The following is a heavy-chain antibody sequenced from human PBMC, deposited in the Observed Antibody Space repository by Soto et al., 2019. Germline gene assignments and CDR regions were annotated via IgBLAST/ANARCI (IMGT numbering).Heavy chain of an antibody. CDR1: GFTFSDYA. V-gene: IGHV3-33*01. D-gene: IGHD6-6*01. CDR3: ARDRPWGHHYYYGLDV. Sequence: QVQVVESGGGVVKPGRSLRLSCAASGFTFSDYAMHWVRQAPGKGLEWVAVIWSDGSNRYYADSVKGRFTISRDNSKNTVYLHMDSLRAEDTAVYYCARDRPWGHHYYYGLDVWGQGTTVTVSS. CDR2: IWSDGSNR. J-gene: IGHJ6*02.